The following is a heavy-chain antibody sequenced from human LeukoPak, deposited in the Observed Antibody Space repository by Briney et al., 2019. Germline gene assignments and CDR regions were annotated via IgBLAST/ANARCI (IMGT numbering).Heavy chain of an antibody. V-gene: IGHV3-23*01. CDR1: GFTFSSYA. CDR3: AKDLGRYRNNYFDY. D-gene: IGHD1-26*01. CDR2: ISGSGGGT. J-gene: IGHJ4*02. Sequence: GGSLSLSCAASGFTFSSYAMSWVRQPPEKGLEWVSTISGSGGGTYYADSVKGRFTISRDDSKNTLYLQMNSLRAEDTAVYYCAKDLGRYRNNYFDYWGQGTLVTVSS.